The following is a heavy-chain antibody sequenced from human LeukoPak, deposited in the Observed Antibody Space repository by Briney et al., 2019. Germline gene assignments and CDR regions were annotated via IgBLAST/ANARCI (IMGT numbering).Heavy chain of an antibody. Sequence: GGSLRLSCAASGFTFSAYWMSWVRQAPGKGLEWVAIIKQDGSGIYYVDSVEGRFTISRDNSRDTLYLQMNSLRVEDTAVYYCAKNLKNSAWYEGWGQGTLVTVSS. CDR3: AKNLKNSAWYEG. V-gene: IGHV3-7*05. CDR2: IKQDGSGI. J-gene: IGHJ1*01. CDR1: GFTFSAYW. D-gene: IGHD6-13*01.